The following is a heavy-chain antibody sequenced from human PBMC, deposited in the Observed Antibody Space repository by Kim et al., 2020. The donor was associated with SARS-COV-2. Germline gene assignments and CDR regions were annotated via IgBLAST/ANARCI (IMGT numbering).Heavy chain of an antibody. D-gene: IGHD3-10*01. CDR2: INHSGST. CDR3: ARGRRPLSITMVRGVTPNYSLAV. V-gene: IGHV4-34*01. Sequence: SETLSLTCAVYGGSFSGYYWSWIRQPPGKGLEWIGEINHSGSTNYNPSLKSRVTISVDTSKNQFSLKLSSVTAADTAVYYCARGRRPLSITMVRGVTPNYSLAVWGKGTTVTVSS. CDR1: GGSFSGYY. J-gene: IGHJ6*03.